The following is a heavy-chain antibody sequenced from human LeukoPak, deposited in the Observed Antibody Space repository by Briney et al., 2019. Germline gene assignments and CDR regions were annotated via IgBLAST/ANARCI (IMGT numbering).Heavy chain of an antibody. D-gene: IGHD3-10*01. CDR1: GGSISSGSYY. V-gene: IGHV4-61*02. J-gene: IGHJ6*03. CDR3: ARDPSITMVRGAPDYYMDV. CDR2: IYTSGST. Sequence: KPSETLSLTCTVSGGSISSGSYYWSWIRQPAGKGLEWIGRIYTSGSTNYNPSLKSRVTISVDTSKNQFSLKLSSVTAADTAVYYCARDPSITMVRGAPDYYMDVWGKGTTVTISS.